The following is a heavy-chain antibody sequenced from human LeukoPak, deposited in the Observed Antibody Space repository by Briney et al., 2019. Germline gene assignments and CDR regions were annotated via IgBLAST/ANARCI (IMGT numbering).Heavy chain of an antibody. V-gene: IGHV3-7*01. CDR1: GFTFSSYT. CDR2: IKEDGSEK. J-gene: IGHJ5*02. D-gene: IGHD5-18*01. CDR3: ARDRWGYSYGGS. Sequence: GGSLRLSCAASGFTFSSYTMHWVRQAPGKGLEWVANIKEDGSEKFHVGSVRGRFTISRDNAKNSLYLQMNSLRAEDTAVYYCARDRWGYSYGGSWGQGTLVTVSS.